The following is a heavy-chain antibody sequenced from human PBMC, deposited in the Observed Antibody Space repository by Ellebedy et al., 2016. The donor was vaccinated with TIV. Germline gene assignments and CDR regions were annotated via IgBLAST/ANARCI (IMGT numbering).Heavy chain of an antibody. V-gene: IGHV1-69*04. D-gene: IGHD5-18*01. J-gene: IGHJ4*02. Sequence: ASVKVSCKASGGTFSSYGINWVRQAPGQGLEWMGRVIPILGRPDYAQNFQGRVTIYADQSTGTPYLELSTLRSEDTAVYYCATDSRYSYGYRFNFWGQGTLVIVSS. CDR2: VIPILGRP. CDR1: GGTFSSYG. CDR3: ATDSRYSYGYRFNF.